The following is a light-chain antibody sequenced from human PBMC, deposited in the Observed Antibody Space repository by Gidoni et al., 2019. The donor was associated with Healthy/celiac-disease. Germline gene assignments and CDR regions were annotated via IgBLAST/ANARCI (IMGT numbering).Light chain of an antibody. CDR2: GAS. V-gene: IGKV3-15*01. CDR3: QQYNNWPPWT. J-gene: IGKJ1*01. Sequence: EIVMTQSPAPLSVSPGERATLSCRASQSFSRHLAWYQQKPGQAPSLLIYGASTRATGIPAMFSGSGSGTEFTLTLSSLQSEDFAVYYCQQYNNWPPWTFGQGTKVEIK. CDR1: QSFSRH.